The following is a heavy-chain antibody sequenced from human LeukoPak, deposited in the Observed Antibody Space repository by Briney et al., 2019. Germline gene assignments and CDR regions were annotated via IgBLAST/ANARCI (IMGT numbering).Heavy chain of an antibody. CDR1: GGSLSSHY. CDR3: ARGGPFICSGGSCYHREYYFDF. Sequence: SETLSLTCTVSGGSLSSHYWNWIRQPPGKGLEWIGYIYYSGSTNYNPSLKSRVTISVDTSKNQFSLKLSSVTAADTAVYYCARGGPFICSGGSCYHREYYFDFWGQGTLVTVSS. V-gene: IGHV4-59*11. D-gene: IGHD2-15*01. J-gene: IGHJ4*02. CDR2: IYYSGST.